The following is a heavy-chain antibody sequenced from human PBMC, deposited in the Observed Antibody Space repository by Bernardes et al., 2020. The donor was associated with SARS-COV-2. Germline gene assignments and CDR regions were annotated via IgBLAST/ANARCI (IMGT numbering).Heavy chain of an antibody. CDR2: MKSDGSTT. Sequence: GGSLRLSRAASGFTFSSYWMHWVRQAPGKGLVWVSRMKSDGSTTNYADAVKGRFTVSRDNAKNTLFLQMDSLSADDTAVYYCARGSLYCGGDCYADHWGQGTPVTVSS. D-gene: IGHD2-21*02. V-gene: IGHV3-74*01. J-gene: IGHJ4*02. CDR1: GFTFSSYW. CDR3: ARGSLYCGGDCYADH.